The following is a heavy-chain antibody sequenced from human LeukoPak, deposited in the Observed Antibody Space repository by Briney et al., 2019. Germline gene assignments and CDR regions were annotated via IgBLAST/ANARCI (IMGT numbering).Heavy chain of an antibody. CDR3: ARYEVRGVIGY. D-gene: IGHD3-10*01. V-gene: IGHV4-59*01. Sequence: SETLSLTCTVSGGSISSYYWSWIRQPPGKGLEWIGYIYYSGSTNYDPSLKSRVTISVDTSKNQFSLKLSSVTAADTAVYYCARYEVRGVIGYWGQGTLVTVSS. CDR2: IYYSGST. J-gene: IGHJ4*02. CDR1: GGSISSYY.